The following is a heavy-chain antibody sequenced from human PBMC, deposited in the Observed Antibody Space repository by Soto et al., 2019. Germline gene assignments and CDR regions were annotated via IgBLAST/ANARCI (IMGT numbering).Heavy chain of an antibody. CDR1: GASVSGQY. D-gene: IGHD2-8*01. Sequence: QVQLHQRGAGLLKPSETLSLTCAVSGASVSGQYWSWIRQPPGKGLEWVGEIIPTGSTTYNPSLKSLLSFSLDTSKNHFSLNLTSVSVADTAVYYCARGGISMAWNYYYYGMDVWGQGTTVTVSS. V-gene: IGHV4-34*01. CDR2: IIPTGST. J-gene: IGHJ6*02. CDR3: ARGGISMAWNYYYYGMDV.